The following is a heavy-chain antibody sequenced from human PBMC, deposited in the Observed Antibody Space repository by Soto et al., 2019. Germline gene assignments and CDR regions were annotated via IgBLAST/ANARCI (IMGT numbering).Heavy chain of an antibody. CDR1: GFTFSSYS. CDR3: ARDLRADFWSGSNWFDP. V-gene: IGHV3-21*01. CDR2: ISSSSSYI. D-gene: IGHD3-3*01. J-gene: IGHJ5*02. Sequence: EVQLVESGGGLVKPGGSLRLSCAASGFTFSSYSMNWVRQAPGKGLEWVSSISSSSSYIYYADSVKGRFTISRDNAKNSLYLQMNSLRVEDTAVYYCARDLRADFWSGSNWFDPWGQGTLVTVSS.